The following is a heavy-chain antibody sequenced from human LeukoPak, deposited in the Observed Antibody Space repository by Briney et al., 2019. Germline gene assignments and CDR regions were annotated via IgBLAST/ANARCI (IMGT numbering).Heavy chain of an antibody. V-gene: IGHV1-46*01. Sequence: ASVKVSCTASGYTFTSYYMHWVRQAPGQGLEWMGIINPGDGSTTYALKFQGRVTVTRDTSTSTVYMELSSLRSEDTAVYYCARTYYYDSSVNDAFDIWGQGTMVSASS. CDR3: ARTYYYDSSVNDAFDI. CDR1: GYTFTSYY. D-gene: IGHD3-22*01. J-gene: IGHJ3*02. CDR2: INPGDGST.